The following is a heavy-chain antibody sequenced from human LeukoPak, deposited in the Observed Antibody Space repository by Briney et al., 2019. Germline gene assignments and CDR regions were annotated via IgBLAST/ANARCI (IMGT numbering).Heavy chain of an antibody. J-gene: IGHJ3*02. Sequence: ASVKVSCKASGYTFTSYGISWVRQAPGQGLEWMGWISAYNGNTNYAQKLQGRVTMTTDTSTSTAYMELRSLRSDDTAVYYCTRPWGAARHGDAFDIWGQGTMVTVSS. V-gene: IGHV1-18*01. D-gene: IGHD6-6*01. CDR2: ISAYNGNT. CDR1: GYTFTSYG. CDR3: TRPWGAARHGDAFDI.